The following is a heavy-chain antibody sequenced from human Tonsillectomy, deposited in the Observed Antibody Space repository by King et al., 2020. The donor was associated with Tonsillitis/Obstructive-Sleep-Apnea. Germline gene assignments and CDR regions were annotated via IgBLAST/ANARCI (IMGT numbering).Heavy chain of an antibody. CDR2: IDPSDSYT. Sequence: QLVQSGAEVKKPGESLRISCKGSGYSFTSYWISWVRQMPGKGLEWMGRIDPSDSYTDYSPSFQGHVTISADKSISTAYLQWSSLRASDTAMYYCARLATGTLYYYYHMDVWGKGTTVTVSS. V-gene: IGHV5-10-1*01. J-gene: IGHJ6*03. D-gene: IGHD1-7*01. CDR1: GYSFTSYW. CDR3: ARLATGTLYYYYHMDV.